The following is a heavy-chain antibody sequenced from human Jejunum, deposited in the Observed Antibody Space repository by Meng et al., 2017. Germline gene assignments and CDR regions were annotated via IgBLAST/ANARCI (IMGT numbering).Heavy chain of an antibody. D-gene: IGHD3-22*01. J-gene: IGHJ4*02. CDR2: INPNSGGT. V-gene: IGHV1-2*06. CDR1: GYTFTAYY. Sequence: ASVKVSCKTSGYTFTAYYIHWVRQAPGQGLEWMGRINPNSGGTNYAQNFQGGVTMTRDTSISTAYMELSRLRSDDTAVYYCAKEFHDSSGSRAYIDNWGQGTLVT. CDR3: AKEFHDSSGSRAYIDN.